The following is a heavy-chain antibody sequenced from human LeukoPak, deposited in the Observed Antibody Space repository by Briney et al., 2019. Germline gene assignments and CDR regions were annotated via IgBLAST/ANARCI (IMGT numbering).Heavy chain of an antibody. CDR2: IGTAGDT. CDR3: ATTSIAAAVAGCFYY. CDR1: GFTFSSSD. V-gene: IGHV3-13*04. D-gene: IGHD6-13*01. Sequence: PGGSLRLSSAASGFTFSSSDMHCVRQATGKGLEWVSAIGTAGDTYYPGSVKGRFTISRENAKNSLYLQMNSLRAGDTAVYYCATTSIAAAVAGCFYYWGQGTLVTVFS. J-gene: IGHJ4*02.